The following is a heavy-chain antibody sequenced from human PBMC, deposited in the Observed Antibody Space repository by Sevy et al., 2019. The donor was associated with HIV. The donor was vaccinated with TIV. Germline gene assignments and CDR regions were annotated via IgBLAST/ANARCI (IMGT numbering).Heavy chain of an antibody. Sequence: SETLSLTCSVSGGSISSTSYYWGWIRQPPGKGLECIGTIYYTGNTYYNPSLKSRVTISVDTSKNRFSLKLSSVTTADTAVYYCARQSWYTSGWFWFDPWGQGTLVTVSS. CDR2: IYYTGNT. D-gene: IGHD6-19*01. CDR1: GGSISSTSYY. V-gene: IGHV4-39*01. CDR3: ARQSWYTSGWFWFDP. J-gene: IGHJ5*02.